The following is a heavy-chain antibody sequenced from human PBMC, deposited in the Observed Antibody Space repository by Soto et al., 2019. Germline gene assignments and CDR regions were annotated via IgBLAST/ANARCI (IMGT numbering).Heavy chain of an antibody. Sequence: SETLSLTCAVYGGSFSGYYWSWIRQPPGKGLEWIGEINHSGSTNYNPSLKSRVTISVDTSKNQFSLRLSSVTAADTAVYYCARGSRGIAARDYYYYYYMDVWGKGTTVTVSS. CDR1: GGSFSGYY. D-gene: IGHD6-6*01. CDR3: ARGSRGIAARDYYYYYYMDV. J-gene: IGHJ6*03. V-gene: IGHV4-34*01. CDR2: INHSGST.